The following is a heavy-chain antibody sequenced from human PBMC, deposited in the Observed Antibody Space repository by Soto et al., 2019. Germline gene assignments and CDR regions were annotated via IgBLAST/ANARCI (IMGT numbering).Heavy chain of an antibody. CDR3: AKILQLWPYYFDY. Sequence: EVQLLESGGGVVQAGGSLRLSCEASGFTFSSYAMSWVRQAPGKGLEWVSTISGSGDSTYYADSVKGRFTISRDNSRNTRSLRMNSLRAEDTAVYYCAKILQLWPYYFDYWGQGALVTVSS. V-gene: IGHV3-23*01. CDR2: ISGSGDST. D-gene: IGHD5-18*01. J-gene: IGHJ4*02. CDR1: GFTFSSYA.